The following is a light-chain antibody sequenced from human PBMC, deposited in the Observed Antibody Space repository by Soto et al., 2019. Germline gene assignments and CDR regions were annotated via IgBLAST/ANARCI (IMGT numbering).Light chain of an antibody. J-gene: IGKJ1*01. CDR2: DAS. V-gene: IGKV1-5*01. CDR1: QSISGW. CDR3: QQYHSYSWT. Sequence: DIQMTQSPSTLSAYVGDRVNITCRASQSISGWLAWYQQKPGKAPKLLIYDASSLESGVPSRFSGSGSGTEFTLTITSLQPDDFATYYCQQYHSYSWTFGQGTKVDI.